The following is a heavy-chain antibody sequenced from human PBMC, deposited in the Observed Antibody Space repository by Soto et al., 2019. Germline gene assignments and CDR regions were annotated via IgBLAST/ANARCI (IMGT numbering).Heavy chain of an antibody. CDR1: GFTFSDHY. V-gene: IGHV3-72*01. J-gene: IGHJ6*02. CDR2: IRHKPRSYTT. Sequence: EVQLVESGGGLVQPGGSLRLSCAASGFTFSDHYMDWVRQAPGKGLEWVARIRHKPRSYTTEHAASVKGRFTISRDDSQNSLYLQMNNLKSEDTAVYYGVRGNNWGTESNGMDVWGQGTTVTVSS. D-gene: IGHD3-16*01. CDR3: VRGNNWGTESNGMDV.